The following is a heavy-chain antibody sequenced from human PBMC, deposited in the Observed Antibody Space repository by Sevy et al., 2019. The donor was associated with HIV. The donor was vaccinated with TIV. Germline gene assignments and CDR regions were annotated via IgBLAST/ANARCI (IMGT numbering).Heavy chain of an antibody. CDR3: ARPDLSGWYFDF. V-gene: IGHV3-48*01. Sequence: GGSLRLSCVASGFTFSSYSMNWVRQAPGKGLEWVSYISSSSDSSRTLYYADSVKGRFSISRDKAKNSVHLQMTSLRVEDTDVYYCARPDLSGWYFDFWGHGTLVTVSS. CDR2: ISSSSDSSRTL. J-gene: IGHJ4*01. D-gene: IGHD6-19*01. CDR1: GFTFSSYS.